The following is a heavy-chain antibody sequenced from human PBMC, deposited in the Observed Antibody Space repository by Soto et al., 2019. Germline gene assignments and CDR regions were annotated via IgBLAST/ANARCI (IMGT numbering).Heavy chain of an antibody. J-gene: IGHJ4*02. Sequence: SETLSLTCTVSGVSITSSSSDYWGWIRQPPGKGLEWIGSIYYSGTTYYNPSLKSRVTISVDTSKKQFSLKLSSVTAADTAVYYCARRFDNDGPDYWGQGTLVTVSS. CDR3: ARRFDNDGPDY. V-gene: IGHV4-39*01. CDR2: IYYSGTT. CDR1: GVSITSSSSDY. D-gene: IGHD2-8*01.